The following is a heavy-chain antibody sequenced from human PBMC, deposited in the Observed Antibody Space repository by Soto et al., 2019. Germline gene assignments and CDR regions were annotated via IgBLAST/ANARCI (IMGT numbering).Heavy chain of an antibody. V-gene: IGHV3-23*01. Sequence: PGGSLRLSCAASGFTFSNSAMSWVRQAPGKGLEWVSVISGSGDFTFYGDSVKGRFTISRDNSKNTLYLQMNSLRAEDTAVYHCARDGGGDEPIDHCGQGTLVTGSS. CDR3: ARDGGGDEPIDH. CDR2: ISGSGDFT. J-gene: IGHJ4*02. D-gene: IGHD2-21*02. CDR1: GFTFSNSA.